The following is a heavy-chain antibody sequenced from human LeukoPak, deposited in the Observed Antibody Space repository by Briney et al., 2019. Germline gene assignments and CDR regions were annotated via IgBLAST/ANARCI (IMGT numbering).Heavy chain of an antibody. CDR1: GDITHY. J-gene: IGHJ4*02. CDR2: IYFSGSV. CDR3: AREGEVVGATFDS. Sequence: SETLSLTCTVSGDITHYWGWIRQPPGKGLECIGSIYFSGSVYYNPSLKSRVTISVDTSKNQFSLKLSSVTAADTAVYYCAREGEVVGATFDSGGQGTLVTVS. D-gene: IGHD1-26*01. V-gene: IGHV4-39*07.